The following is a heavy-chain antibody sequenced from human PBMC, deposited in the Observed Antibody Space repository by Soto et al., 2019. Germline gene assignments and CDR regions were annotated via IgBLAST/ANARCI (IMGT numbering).Heavy chain of an antibody. Sequence: QVQLVESGGGVVQPGRSLRLSCAASGFTFSSYAMHWVRQAPGKGLGWVAVISYDGSNKYYADSVKGRFTISRDNSKNTLYLQMNSLRAEDTAVYYCARDGERWPLGYFDYWGQGTLVTVSS. D-gene: IGHD3-10*01. CDR1: GFTFSSYA. V-gene: IGHV3-30-3*01. CDR2: ISYDGSNK. CDR3: ARDGERWPLGYFDY. J-gene: IGHJ4*02.